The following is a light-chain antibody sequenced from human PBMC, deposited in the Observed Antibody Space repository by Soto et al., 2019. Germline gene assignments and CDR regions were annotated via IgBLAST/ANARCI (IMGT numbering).Light chain of an antibody. Sequence: QAVVTQPASVSGSPGQSITISCTGISSDVGGYNYVSWYQQHPVKAPKLLIYDVTNRPSGVSDRFSGSKSGNTASLTISGLQAEDEADYYCSSYTGSSTPYVFGTGTKVTVL. CDR1: SSDVGGYNY. CDR3: SSYTGSSTPYV. CDR2: DVT. J-gene: IGLJ1*01. V-gene: IGLV2-14*01.